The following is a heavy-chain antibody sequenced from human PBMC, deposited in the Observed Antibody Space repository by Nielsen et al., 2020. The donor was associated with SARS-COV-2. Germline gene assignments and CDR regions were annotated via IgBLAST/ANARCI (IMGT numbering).Heavy chain of an antibody. D-gene: IGHD2-8*02. V-gene: IGHV1-18*01. CDR3: AKGTVGVDYYYYGMDV. Sequence: ASVKVSCKASGYKFTSYTMNWVRQAPGQGLEWMGWISAYNGNTNYAQKLQGRVTMTTDTSTSTAYMELRSLRSDDTAVYYCAKGTVGVDYYYYGMDVWGQGTTVTVSS. CDR2: ISAYNGNT. J-gene: IGHJ6*02. CDR1: GYKFTSYT.